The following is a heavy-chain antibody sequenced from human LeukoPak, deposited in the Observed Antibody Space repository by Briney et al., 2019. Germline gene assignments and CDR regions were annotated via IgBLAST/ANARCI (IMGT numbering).Heavy chain of an antibody. D-gene: IGHD3-16*01. CDR1: GFTVSSNY. CDR2: IYSGGST. Sequence: GGSLRLSCAASGFTVSSNYMSWVRQAPGKGLEWVSVIYSGGSTYYADSVKGRFTISRDNSKNTLYLQMNSRRAEDTAVYYCARDSGQGGLQSFDYWGQGTLVTVSS. V-gene: IGHV3-66*02. CDR3: ARDSGQGGLQSFDY. J-gene: IGHJ4*02.